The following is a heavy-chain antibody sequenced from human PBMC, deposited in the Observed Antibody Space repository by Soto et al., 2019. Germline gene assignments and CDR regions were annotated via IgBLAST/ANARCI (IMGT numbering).Heavy chain of an antibody. Sequence: QVQLVESGGGVVQPGRSLRLSCAASGFTFSSYGMHWVRQAPGKGLEWVAVISYDGTNKYYADSVKGRFTISRDNSKNTLYLQMNSLRAEDTAVYYCAKDDGKYYFDYWGQGTLVTVSS. CDR1: GFTFSSYG. J-gene: IGHJ4*02. D-gene: IGHD1-1*01. CDR2: ISYDGTNK. CDR3: AKDDGKYYFDY. V-gene: IGHV3-30*18.